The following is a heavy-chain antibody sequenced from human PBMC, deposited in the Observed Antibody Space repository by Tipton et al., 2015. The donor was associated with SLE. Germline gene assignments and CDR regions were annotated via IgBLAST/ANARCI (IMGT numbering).Heavy chain of an antibody. Sequence: TLSLTCTVSGGSISSYYRSWIRQPPGKGLEWIGYIYYSGSTNYIPSLKSRVTISVDTSKNQFSLKLSSVTAADTAVYYCAKGGYDNWFDPWGQGTLVTVSS. CDR1: GGSISSYY. J-gene: IGHJ5*02. CDR2: IYYSGST. V-gene: IGHV4-59*01. D-gene: IGHD5-12*01. CDR3: AKGGYDNWFDP.